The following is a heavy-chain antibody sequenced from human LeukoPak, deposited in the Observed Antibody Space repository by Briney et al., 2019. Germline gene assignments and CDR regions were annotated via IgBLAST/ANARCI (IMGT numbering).Heavy chain of an antibody. CDR1: GFTFTKCA. V-gene: IGHV3-23*01. CDR2: ITATGDTA. CDR3: AKHLGQHEQQLIPFYNWFDP. D-gene: IGHD6-13*01. Sequence: GGSLRLSCVASGFTFTKCAMSWIRQAPGKGLEWVAIITATGDTAYYADSVKGRFTISRDNSKNTLYLQMNSLRAEDTAVYYCAKHLGQHEQQLIPFYNWFDPWGQGTLVTVSS. J-gene: IGHJ5*02.